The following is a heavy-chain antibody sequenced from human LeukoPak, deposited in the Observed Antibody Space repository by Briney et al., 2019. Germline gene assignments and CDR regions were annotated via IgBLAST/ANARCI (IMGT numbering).Heavy chain of an antibody. V-gene: IGHV3-7*01. D-gene: IGHD2-2*01. Sequence: QAGGSLRLSCAASGFTFSSYWMSWVRQAPGKGLEWVANIKQDGSEKYYVDSVKGRFTISRDNAKNSLYLQMNSLRAEDTAVYYCAREGAVPAATTGWDYYYYMDVWGKGTTVTVSS. CDR1: GFTFSSYW. CDR3: AREGAVPAATTGWDYYYYMDV. CDR2: IKQDGSEK. J-gene: IGHJ6*03.